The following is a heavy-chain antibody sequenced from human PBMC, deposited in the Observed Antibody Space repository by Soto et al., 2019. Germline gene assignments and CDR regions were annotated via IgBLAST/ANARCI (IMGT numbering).Heavy chain of an antibody. D-gene: IGHD1-26*01. CDR1: GDSTSIGGSA. J-gene: IGHJ6*02. CDR2: TYYIGSP. V-gene: IGHV4-31*03. CDR3: ARAGGTVAAINFYGLDV. Sequence: SETLSLTCTVSGDSTSIGGSAWTWIRQHPGKGLEWIGYTYYIGSPYYNPSLQSRVTISVDTSKNQVSLKLRSVTAADTAVYYCARAGGTVAAINFYGLDVWGQGTTVTVSS.